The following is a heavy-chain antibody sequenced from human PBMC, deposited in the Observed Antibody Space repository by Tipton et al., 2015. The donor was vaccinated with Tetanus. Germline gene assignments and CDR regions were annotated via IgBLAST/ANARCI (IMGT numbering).Heavy chain of an antibody. Sequence: QSGAEVKKPGASVKVSCKAFAYAFPSYDLNWGRQTAGQGLEWLGYRNPNTGHAGYAQKFQGRVTMTSNISITTAYMELRNLRSDDTGVYYCARGNRGSSWYFWGQGTLVTVSS. CDR3: ARGNRGSSWYF. CDR2: RNPNTGHA. D-gene: IGHD6-13*01. J-gene: IGHJ4*02. V-gene: IGHV1-8*01. CDR1: AYAFPSYD.